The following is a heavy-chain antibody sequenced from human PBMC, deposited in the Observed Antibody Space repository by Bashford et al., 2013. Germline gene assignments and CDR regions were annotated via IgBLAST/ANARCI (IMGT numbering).Heavy chain of an antibody. J-gene: IGHJ6*02. V-gene: IGHV4-34*01. CDR3: ARERVGDPVVVPAARRNYYYYGMDV. CDR1: VGHLVVIS. D-gene: IGHD2-2*01. Sequence: SETLSPPPALSMVGHLVVISGRGSASPQGKGLEWIGEIDHSGSTNYNPSLKSRVTISVDTSKNQFSLKLSSVTAADTAVYYCARERVGDPVVVPAARRNYYYYGMDVWGPRDPRSPRLL. CDR2: IDHSGST.